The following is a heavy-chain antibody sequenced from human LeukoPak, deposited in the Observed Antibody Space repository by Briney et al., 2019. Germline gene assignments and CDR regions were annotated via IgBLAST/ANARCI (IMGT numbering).Heavy chain of an antibody. J-gene: IGHJ4*02. Sequence: GGSLRLSCVVPGFSVRNNYVSWVRPAPGKGLEWVSVIYAGDTIHYADSVKGRFTISRDNSKNTVYLQMNSLRAEDTALYYCATIGTGDYREDSWGQGTLVTVSS. CDR2: IYAGDTI. CDR1: GFSVRNNY. V-gene: IGHV3-66*01. CDR3: ATIGTGDYREDS. D-gene: IGHD3/OR15-3a*01.